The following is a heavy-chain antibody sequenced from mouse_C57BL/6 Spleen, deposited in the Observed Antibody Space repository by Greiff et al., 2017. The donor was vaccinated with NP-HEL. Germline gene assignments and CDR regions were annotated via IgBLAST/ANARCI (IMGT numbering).Heavy chain of an antibody. CDR1: GYAFSSYW. CDR3: ARLGTTVVPDY. CDR2: IYPGDGDT. Sequence: VQLQQSGAELVKPGASVKISCKASGYAFSSYWMNWVKQRPGKGLEWIGQIYPGDGDTNYNGKFKGKATLTADKSSSTAYMQLSSLTSEDSAVYFCARLGTTVVPDYWGQGTTLTVSS. V-gene: IGHV1-80*01. D-gene: IGHD1-1*01. J-gene: IGHJ2*01.